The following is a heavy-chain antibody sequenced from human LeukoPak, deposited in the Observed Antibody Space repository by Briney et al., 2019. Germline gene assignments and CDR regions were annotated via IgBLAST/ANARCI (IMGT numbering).Heavy chain of an antibody. J-gene: IGHJ5*02. CDR1: GFTFSSYA. V-gene: IGHV3-23*01. Sequence: PGGSLRLSCAASGFTFSSYAMSWVRQAPGKGLKWVSAISGSGGSTYYADSVKGRFTISRDNSKNTLYLQMNSLRAEDTAVYYCAKMRHQLLLNWFDPWGQGTPVTVSS. CDR2: ISGSGGST. D-gene: IGHD2-2*01. CDR3: AKMRHQLLLNWFDP.